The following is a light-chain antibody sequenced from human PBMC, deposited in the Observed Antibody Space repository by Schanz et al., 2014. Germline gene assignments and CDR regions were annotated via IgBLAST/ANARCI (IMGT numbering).Light chain of an antibody. Sequence: QSALTQPASVSGSPGQSITISCTGTASDIGSYNYVSWYQHHPARAPRLLIYDVDNRPSAVSSRFSGSKSGNTASLTISGLHPEDEADYYCHSYDSSLSGSGVFGGGTKLTVL. CDR3: HSYDSSLSGSGV. V-gene: IGLV2-14*03. CDR1: ASDIGSYNY. CDR2: DVD. J-gene: IGLJ2*01.